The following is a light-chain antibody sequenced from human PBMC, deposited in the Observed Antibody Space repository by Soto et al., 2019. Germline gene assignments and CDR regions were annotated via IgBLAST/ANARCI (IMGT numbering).Light chain of an antibody. CDR3: QQYDGH. Sequence: DIQMTQSPSTESASVGDRVTITCRASQSINTWLAWYQQKPGKAPRVLIYDASSLQSGVPSRFSGSGSGTEFTLTISSLEPDDFATYYCQQYDGHFGQGTKLEIK. V-gene: IGKV1-5*01. CDR1: QSINTW. CDR2: DAS. J-gene: IGKJ2*01.